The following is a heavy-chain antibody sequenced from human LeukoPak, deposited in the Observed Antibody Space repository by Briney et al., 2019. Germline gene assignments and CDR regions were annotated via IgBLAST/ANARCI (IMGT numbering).Heavy chain of an antibody. Sequence: GGSLRVSCAASGFTFSSYAMSWVRQAPGKGLEWVSAISDIGAATNYADSVKGRLTISRDNSKNTLYLQMNSLRAEDTAVYYCAKLSCSGGSCNFDYWGQGTLVTVSS. V-gene: IGHV3-23*01. J-gene: IGHJ4*02. D-gene: IGHD2-15*01. CDR2: ISDIGAAT. CDR3: AKLSCSGGSCNFDY. CDR1: GFTFSSYA.